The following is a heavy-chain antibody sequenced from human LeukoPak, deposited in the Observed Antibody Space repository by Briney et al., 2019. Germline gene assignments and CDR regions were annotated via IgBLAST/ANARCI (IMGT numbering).Heavy chain of an antibody. J-gene: IGHJ4*02. CDR2: IYYSGST. CDR1: GGSISSYY. Sequence: SETLSLTCTVSGGSISSYYWSWIRQPPGKGLEWIGYIYYSGSTNYNPSLKSRVTISVDTSKNQFSLKLSSVTAADTAVYYCARQTYYENRLLFAYWGQGILVTVSS. CDR3: ARQTYYENRLLFAY. V-gene: IGHV4-59*08. D-gene: IGHD3-22*01.